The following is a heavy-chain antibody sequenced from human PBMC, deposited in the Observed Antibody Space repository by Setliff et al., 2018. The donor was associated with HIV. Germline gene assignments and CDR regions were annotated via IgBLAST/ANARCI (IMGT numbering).Heavy chain of an antibody. Sequence: SVKVSCKASGGSLTSFAISWVRQAPGQGLEWMGGSIPIYGIPNYAQKFQGRITISTDASTSTAYMELNSLRSEDTAVYYCARNDASGSYYRLDYWGQGTLVTVSS. V-gene: IGHV1-69*05. CDR3: ARNDASGSYYRLDY. D-gene: IGHD3-10*01. J-gene: IGHJ4*02. CDR2: SIPIYGIP. CDR1: GGSLTSFA.